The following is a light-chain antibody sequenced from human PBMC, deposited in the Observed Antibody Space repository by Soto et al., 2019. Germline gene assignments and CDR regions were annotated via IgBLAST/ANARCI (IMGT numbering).Light chain of an antibody. CDR1: QSLLHSRGYNY. CDR2: LAS. V-gene: IGKV2-28*01. J-gene: IGKJ2*01. CDR3: MQTLQTPHT. Sequence: IVVTQSPVSLPVTPGEPASISCRSSQSLLHSRGYNYLDWYVQRPGQSPQVLIYLASNRASGVPVRFSGSGSGTDFTLKISKVEPEDVGIYYCMQTLQTPHTFGRGTKLEIK.